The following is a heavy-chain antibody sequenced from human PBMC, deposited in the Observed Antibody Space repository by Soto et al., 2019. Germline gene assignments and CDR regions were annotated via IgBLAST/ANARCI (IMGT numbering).Heavy chain of an antibody. CDR1: GYTFTSYD. D-gene: IGHD1-20*01. CDR2: INAGNGNT. V-gene: IGHV1-3*01. Sequence: ASVKVSCKASGYTFTSYDMHWVRQAPGQRLEWMGWINAGNGNTKYSQKYQGRVTITRDTSASTAYMELSSLRSEDTAVYYCERDKITGILDYGGQGPLVTVSS. J-gene: IGHJ4*02. CDR3: ERDKITGILDY.